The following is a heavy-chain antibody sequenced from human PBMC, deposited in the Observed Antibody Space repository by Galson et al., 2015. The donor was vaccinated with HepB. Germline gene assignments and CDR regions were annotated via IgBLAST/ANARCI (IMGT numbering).Heavy chain of an antibody. CDR3: ARYGSGSSSAYWYFDL. V-gene: IGHV3-48*02. CDR2: ISAQSNII. J-gene: IGHJ2*01. D-gene: IGHD3-10*01. CDR1: GFTFPVYA. Sequence: SLRLSCAASGFTFPVYAMNWVRQAPGKGLEWISHISAQSNIIYYADSVKGRFTISRDNDKNSLYLQMDSLRDDDTAVYYCARYGSGSSSAYWYFDLWGRGALVTVSS.